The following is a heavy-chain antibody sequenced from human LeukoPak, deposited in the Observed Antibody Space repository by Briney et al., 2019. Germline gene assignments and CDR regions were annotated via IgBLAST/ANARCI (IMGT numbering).Heavy chain of an antibody. CDR2: ISYEGINK. CDR3: ARRAGAYSHPYDY. Sequence: PGGSLRLSCAASGFTFSSYGMHWVRQAPGKGLEWVAVISYEGINKYYADPVKGRFTISKDKTKNTLYLQMNSLRAEATAVYDCARRAGAYSHPYDYWGQGTLVTVSS. CDR1: GFTFSSYG. D-gene: IGHD4/OR15-4a*01. J-gene: IGHJ4*02. V-gene: IGHV3-30*03.